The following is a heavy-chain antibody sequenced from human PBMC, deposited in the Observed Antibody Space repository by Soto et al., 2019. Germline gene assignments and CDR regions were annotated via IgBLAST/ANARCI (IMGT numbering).Heavy chain of an antibody. D-gene: IGHD6-19*01. CDR2: ISTTSSTI. V-gene: IGHV3-48*02. CDR1: GFTFSSFS. CDR3: ARDGAISGCFDY. J-gene: IGHJ4*02. Sequence: EVQLVESGGGLVQPGGSLRLSYVASGFTFSSFSMNWVRQSPGKGLEWVSYISTTSSTIHYADSVKGRFTISRDNAKNSLYLQMISLRDEDTAVYYCARDGAISGCFDYWGQGTLVTVSS.